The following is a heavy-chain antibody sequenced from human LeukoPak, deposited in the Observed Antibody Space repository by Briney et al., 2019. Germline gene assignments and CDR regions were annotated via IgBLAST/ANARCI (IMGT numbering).Heavy chain of an antibody. CDR3: CRIAAAGFDY. J-gene: IGHJ4*02. CDR2: IKQDGSEK. V-gene: IGHV3-7*01. CDR1: GFTFSRYW. Sequence: GGSLRLSCAASGFTFSRYWMSWVRQAPGKRLEWVANIKQDGSEKYYVDSVKGRFTISRDNAKNSLFLQMNSLRAEDTAVYYCCRIAAAGFDYWGQGTLVTVSS. D-gene: IGHD6-13*01.